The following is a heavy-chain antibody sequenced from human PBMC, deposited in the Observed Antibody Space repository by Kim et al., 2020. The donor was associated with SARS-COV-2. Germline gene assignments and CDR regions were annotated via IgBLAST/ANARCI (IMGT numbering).Heavy chain of an antibody. V-gene: IGHV3-30*18. Sequence: GGSLRLSCAASGFTFSSYGMHWVRQAPGKGLEWVAVISYDGSNKYYADSVKGRFTISRDNSKNTLYLQMNSLRAEDTAVYYCAKARGIAAAGTVLVYYYYGMDVWGQGTTVTVSS. CDR3: AKARGIAAAGTVLVYYYYGMDV. CDR1: GFTFSSYG. CDR2: ISYDGSNK. J-gene: IGHJ6*02. D-gene: IGHD6-13*01.